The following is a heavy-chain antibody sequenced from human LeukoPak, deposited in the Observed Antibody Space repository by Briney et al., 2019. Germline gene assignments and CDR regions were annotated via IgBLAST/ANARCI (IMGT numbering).Heavy chain of an antibody. CDR1: GFTVSSYG. CDR3: VRDSGAYGLSGD. D-gene: IGHD2-15*01. Sequence: GGSLRLSCAASGFTVSSYGMSWVRQAPGKGLEWAANIKHDGSEQYYVDSVKGRFTISRDNAKNSLYLQMNSLRAEDTAVFYCVRDSGAYGLSGDSGQGTLVTVSS. V-gene: IGHV3-7*01. CDR2: IKHDGSEQ. J-gene: IGHJ4*02.